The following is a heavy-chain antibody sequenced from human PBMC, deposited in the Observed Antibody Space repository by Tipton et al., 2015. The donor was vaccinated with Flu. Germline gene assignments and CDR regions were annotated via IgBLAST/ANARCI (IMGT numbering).Heavy chain of an antibody. Sequence: SLRLSCTASGFTLSAYWMHWVRQAPGKGLEWVSRINRDGSTINYVDSMRGRFTIFRDYAKNTVYLQMNSLRAEDTAVYYCAKDFGGRSDSWGQGTLVTVSS. CDR3: AKDFGGRSDS. D-gene: IGHD3-16*01. CDR1: GFTLSAYW. J-gene: IGHJ4*02. V-gene: IGHV3-74*01. CDR2: INRDGSTI.